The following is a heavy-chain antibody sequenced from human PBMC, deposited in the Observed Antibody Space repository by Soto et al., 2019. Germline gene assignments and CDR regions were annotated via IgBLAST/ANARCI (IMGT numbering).Heavy chain of an antibody. J-gene: IGHJ6*02. D-gene: IGHD1-1*01. V-gene: IGHV3-48*02. CDR3: ARDPGTGTTDYCYDGMDV. CDR1: GFTFSSYS. CDR2: ISSSSSTI. Sequence: GGSLRLSCAASGFTFSSYSMNWVRQAPGKGLEWVSYISSSSSTIYYADSGKGRFTISRDNAKNSLYLQMNSLRDEDTAVYYCARDPGTGTTDYCYDGMDVWGQGTTVTVSS.